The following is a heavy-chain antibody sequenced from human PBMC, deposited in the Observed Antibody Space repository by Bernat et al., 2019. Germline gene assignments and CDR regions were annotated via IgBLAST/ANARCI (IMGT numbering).Heavy chain of an antibody. Sequence: EVQLVESGGGLVQPGGSLRLPCVASGFTVSSNYMSWVRQAPGKGLEWVSLIYSDGSTYYTDSVKGRFTISTDKSKNMLYLQMSSPRAEDTAFYYCARAGALTAFYFEYWGQGTLVTVSS. CDR3: ARAGALTAFYFEY. D-gene: IGHD7-27*01. J-gene: IGHJ4*02. CDR1: GFTVSSNY. CDR2: IYSDGST. V-gene: IGHV3-53*01.